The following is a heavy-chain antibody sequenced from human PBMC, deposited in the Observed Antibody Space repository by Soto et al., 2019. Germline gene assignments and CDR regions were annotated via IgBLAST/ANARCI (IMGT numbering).Heavy chain of an antibody. Sequence: EVQLLESGGGLVQPGGSLRLSCAASGFTFSSFALSWDRQAPGKGLEWVSAISGSGDGTDYADSVKGRFTISRDNSKNTLYLQMNSLRAEDTAVYYCAGPGYSSQDYWGQGALVTVSS. V-gene: IGHV3-23*01. J-gene: IGHJ4*02. CDR2: ISGSGDGT. D-gene: IGHD5-18*01. CDR1: GFTFSSFA. CDR3: AGPGYSSQDY.